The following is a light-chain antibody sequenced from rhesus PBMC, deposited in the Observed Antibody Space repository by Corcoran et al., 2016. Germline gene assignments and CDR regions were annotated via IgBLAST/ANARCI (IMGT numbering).Light chain of an antibody. CDR3: QQAYDTPLT. CDR2: ETS. CDR1: ENVNNY. J-gene: IGKJ4*01. Sequence: DIQMTQSPSSLSASVGDRVTITCRASENVNNYLNWYQHKPGKAPRLLLYETSTLQSGVPSRFSGSGPGTEYTLTISSLQPEDVVIYYCQQAYDTPLTFGGGTKVELK. V-gene: IGKV1-74*01.